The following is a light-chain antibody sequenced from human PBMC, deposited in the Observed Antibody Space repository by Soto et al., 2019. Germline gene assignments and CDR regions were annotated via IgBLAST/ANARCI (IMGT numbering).Light chain of an antibody. CDR1: QSVSTN. V-gene: IGKV3-15*01. CDR3: QQYGSSPLT. J-gene: IGKJ4*01. CDR2: GAS. Sequence: EIVMTQSPATLSVSPGERATLSCRASQSVSTNLAWYQQKPGQSPRLLIYGASTRATGIPARFSGSGSGTDFTLTISSLEPEDFALYYCQQYGSSPLTFGGGTKVDI.